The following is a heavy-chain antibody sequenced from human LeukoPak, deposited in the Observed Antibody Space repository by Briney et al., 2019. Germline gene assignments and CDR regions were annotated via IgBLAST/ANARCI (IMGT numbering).Heavy chain of an antibody. CDR2: ISSSGSTI. V-gene: IGHV3-48*04. Sequence: GGSLRLSCAASGFTFSSYGMNWVRQAPGKGLEWVSYISSSGSTIYYADSVKGRLTISRDNAKNSLYLQMNSLRAEDTAVYYCARNRVSVVVATRGLDYWGQGTLVTVSS. CDR1: GFTFSSYG. J-gene: IGHJ4*02. CDR3: ARNRVSVVVATRGLDY. D-gene: IGHD2-15*01.